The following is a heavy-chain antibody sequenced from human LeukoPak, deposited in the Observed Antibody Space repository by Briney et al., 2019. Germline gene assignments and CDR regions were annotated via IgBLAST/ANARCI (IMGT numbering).Heavy chain of an antibody. D-gene: IGHD2-21*02. CDR3: ARDCGGDCYLSI. J-gene: IGHJ4*02. CDR2: ISVYNGNT. Sequence: ASVKVSCKASGYTFTHYGISWVRQAPGQGLEWMGWISVYNGNTDYAQNLQGRVTMTTDTSASTAYMELRSLRSDDTAVYYCARDCGGDCYLSIWGQGTLVTVSS. V-gene: IGHV1-18*01. CDR1: GYTFTHYG.